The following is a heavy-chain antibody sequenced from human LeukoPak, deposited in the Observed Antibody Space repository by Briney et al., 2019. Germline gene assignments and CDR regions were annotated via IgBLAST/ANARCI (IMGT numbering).Heavy chain of an antibody. Sequence: GGSLRLSCAVSGFTFSSYSMNWVRQAPGKGLEWISYISSSSDTIYYADSVKGRFTISRDNAKNSLYLQMNSLRAEDTAVYYCARDAHYYGSGSYYNGVNWGQGTLVTVSS. D-gene: IGHD3-10*01. V-gene: IGHV3-48*04. CDR3: ARDAHYYGSGSYYNGVN. CDR1: GFTFSSYS. CDR2: ISSSSDTI. J-gene: IGHJ4*02.